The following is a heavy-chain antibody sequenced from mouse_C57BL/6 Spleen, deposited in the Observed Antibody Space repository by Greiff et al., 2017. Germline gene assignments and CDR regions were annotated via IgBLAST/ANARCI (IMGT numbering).Heavy chain of an antibody. J-gene: IGHJ4*01. V-gene: IGHV5-4*01. D-gene: IGHD1-1*01. CDR2: ISDGGSYT. Sequence: EVKLQESGGGLVKPGGSLKLSCAASGFTFSSYAMSWVRQTPEKRLEWVATISDGGSYTYYPDNVKGRFTISRDNAKNNLYLQMSHLKSEDTAMYYCARDRGEFITTVEDAMDYWGQGTSVTVSS. CDR3: ARDRGEFITTVEDAMDY. CDR1: GFTFSSYA.